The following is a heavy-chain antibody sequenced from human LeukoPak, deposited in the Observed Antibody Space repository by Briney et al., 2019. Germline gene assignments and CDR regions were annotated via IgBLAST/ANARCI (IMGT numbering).Heavy chain of an antibody. D-gene: IGHD2-2*01. V-gene: IGHV5-10-1*01. CDR2: IDPSDSYT. Sequence: GESLKISCKGSGYSFTTYWISWVRPMPGKGLEWMGRIDPSDSYTNYSPSFQGHVTISADKSISTAYLQWSSLKASDTAMYYCARHSTYSGVPYKWFDPWGQGTLVTVSS. CDR1: GYSFTTYW. J-gene: IGHJ5*02. CDR3: ARHSTYSGVPYKWFDP.